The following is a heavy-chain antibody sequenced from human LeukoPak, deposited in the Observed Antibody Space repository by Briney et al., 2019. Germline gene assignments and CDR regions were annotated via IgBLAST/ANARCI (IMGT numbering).Heavy chain of an antibody. CDR2: ISGSGGST. CDR1: GFTFSSYA. Sequence: PGGSLRLSCAASGFTFSSYAMSWARQAPGKGLEWVSAISGSGGSTYYADSVKGRFTISRDNSKNTLYLQMNSLRAEDTAVYYCAKVALNYYGSGSYCGMDVWGQGTTVTVSS. V-gene: IGHV3-23*01. J-gene: IGHJ6*02. CDR3: AKVALNYYGSGSYCGMDV. D-gene: IGHD3-10*01.